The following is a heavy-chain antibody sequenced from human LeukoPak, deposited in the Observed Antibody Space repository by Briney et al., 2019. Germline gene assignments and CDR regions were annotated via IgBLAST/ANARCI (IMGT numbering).Heavy chain of an antibody. D-gene: IGHD6-6*01. CDR3: AVLSFIAAIGY. V-gene: IGHV3-74*01. CDR1: GFTFSSYW. CDR2: INSDGSST. J-gene: IGHJ4*02. Sequence: PGGSLRLSCAASGFTFSSYWMHWVRQAPGKGLVWVSRINSDGSSTSYADSVKGRFTISRDNAKNTLYLQMNSLRAEDTAVYYCAVLSFIAAIGYWGQGTLVTVSS.